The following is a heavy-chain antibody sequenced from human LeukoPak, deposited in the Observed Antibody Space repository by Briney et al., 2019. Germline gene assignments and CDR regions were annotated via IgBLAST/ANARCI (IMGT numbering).Heavy chain of an antibody. CDR3: ARTRSYRIAVAGTGLDY. J-gene: IGHJ4*02. V-gene: IGHV3-33*01. D-gene: IGHD6-19*01. Sequence: GGSLGLSCAASGFTFSSYGMHWVRQAPGKGLEWVAVIWYDGSNKYYADSVKGRFTISRDNSKNTLYLQMNSLRAEDTAVYYCARTRSYRIAVAGTGLDYWGQGTLVTVSS. CDR1: GFTFSSYG. CDR2: IWYDGSNK.